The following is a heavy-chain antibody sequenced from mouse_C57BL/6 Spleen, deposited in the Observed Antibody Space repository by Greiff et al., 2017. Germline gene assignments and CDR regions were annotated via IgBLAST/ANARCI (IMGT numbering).Heavy chain of an antibody. CDR1: GYTFTDYY. CDR3: ASGGYFDV. V-gene: IGHV1-26*01. Sequence: EVQLQQSGPELVKPGASVKISCKASGYTFTDYYMNWVKQSHGKSLEWIGDINPNNGGTSYNQKFKGKATLTVDKSSSTAYMELRSLTSEDSAVYYCASGGYFDVWGTGTTVTVSS. CDR2: INPNNGGT. J-gene: IGHJ1*03.